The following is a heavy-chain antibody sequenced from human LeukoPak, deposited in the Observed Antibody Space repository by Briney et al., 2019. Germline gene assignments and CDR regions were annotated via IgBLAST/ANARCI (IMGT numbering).Heavy chain of an antibody. CDR2: IHYSGST. D-gene: IGHD3-9*01. CDR3: ARESRDYDILTGYYNGAFDI. V-gene: IGHV4-39*07. J-gene: IGHJ3*02. Sequence: SETLSLTCTVSGGSISSSAYHWGWIRQPPGKGLEWIGSIHYSGSTYYNPSLKSRVTISVDTSKNQFSLKLSSVTAADTAVYYCARESRDYDILTGYYNGAFDIWGQGTMVTVSS. CDR1: GGSISSSAYH.